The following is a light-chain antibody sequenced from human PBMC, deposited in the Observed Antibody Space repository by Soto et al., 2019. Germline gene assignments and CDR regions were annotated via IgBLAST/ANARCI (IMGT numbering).Light chain of an antibody. CDR1: QSISSW. CDR3: QNFDSAPQT. V-gene: IGKV1-5*01. Sequence: DIQMTQSPSTLSASVGDRVTITCRASQSISSWLAWYQQKPGKAPNLLIYDASALESGVPSRFSGSGSGTEFTLTISSLQPEDVATYYCQNFDSAPQTFGQGTKVDIK. J-gene: IGKJ1*01. CDR2: DAS.